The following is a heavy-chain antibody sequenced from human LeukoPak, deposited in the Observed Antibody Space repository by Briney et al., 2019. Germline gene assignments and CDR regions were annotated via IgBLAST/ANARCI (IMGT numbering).Heavy chain of an antibody. Sequence: SETLSLTCAVYGGSFSGYYWSWIRQPPGKGLEWIGEINHSGSTNYNPSLKSRVTISVDTSKNQFSLKLSSVIAADTAVYYCARGRITKYNWFDPWGQGTLVTVSS. CDR1: GGSFSGYY. CDR2: INHSGST. J-gene: IGHJ5*02. CDR3: ARGRITKYNWFDP. D-gene: IGHD1-1*01. V-gene: IGHV4-34*01.